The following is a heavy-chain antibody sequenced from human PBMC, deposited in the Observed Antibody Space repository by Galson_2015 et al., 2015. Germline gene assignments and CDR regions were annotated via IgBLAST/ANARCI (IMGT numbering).Heavy chain of an antibody. Sequence: SLRLSCAASGFTFSNYGMHWVRQAPGKGLEWVAVIWFDGSNKYYGDSVKGRFTVSRDNSHSTLYLQMDSLRTEDTAIYYCAKDGIAGTSWDNDPFDYWGQGTLVTVSS. CDR2: IWFDGSNK. V-gene: IGHV3-33*06. CDR3: AKDGIAGTSWDNDPFDY. J-gene: IGHJ4*02. D-gene: IGHD1/OR15-1a*01. CDR1: GFTFSNYG.